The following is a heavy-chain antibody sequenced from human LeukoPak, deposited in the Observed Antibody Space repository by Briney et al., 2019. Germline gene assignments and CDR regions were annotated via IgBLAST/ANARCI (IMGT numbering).Heavy chain of an antibody. CDR2: ISVGGDIT. D-gene: IGHD2-2*01. J-gene: IGHJ4*02. CDR1: GFTFIDYA. Sequence: GGSLRLSCAASGFTFIDYAIHWVRQAPGKGLEYVSAISVGGDITYFANSVKGRFSASRDNAKNTVHLQLGSVRADDMAVYYCARVTGYCSRTSCYFDSWGPGTLVTVSS. V-gene: IGHV3-64*01. CDR3: ARVTGYCSRTSCYFDS.